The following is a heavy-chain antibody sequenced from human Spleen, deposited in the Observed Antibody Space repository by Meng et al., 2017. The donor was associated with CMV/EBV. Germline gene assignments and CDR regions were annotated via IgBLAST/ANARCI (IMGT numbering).Heavy chain of an antibody. D-gene: IGHD2-2*01. CDR1: GYTFTSYG. J-gene: IGHJ6*02. CDR3: AREVVVPAAKGWAYYYGMDV. V-gene: IGHV1-18*01. CDR2: ISAYNGNT. Sequence: ASVKVSCKASGYTFTSYGISWVRQAPGQGLEWMGWISAYNGNTNYAQKLQGRVTMTTDTSTSTAYMELRSLRSNDTAVYYCAREVVVPAAKGWAYYYGMDVWGQGTTVTVSS.